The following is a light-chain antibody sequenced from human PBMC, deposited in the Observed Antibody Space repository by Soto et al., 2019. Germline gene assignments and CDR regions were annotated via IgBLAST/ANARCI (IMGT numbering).Light chain of an antibody. V-gene: IGLV2-23*01. CDR2: EGS. CDR1: SSDVGSSNL. J-gene: IGLJ1*01. Sequence: QSVLTQPASVSASPGQSITLSCTGTSSDVGSSNLVSWYQHHPGKAPKLIIYEGSRRPSGVSGRFSGSKSGNTASLTISGLQADDEADYYCCSFARSSTFYVFGTGTKVTVL. CDR3: CSFARSSTFYV.